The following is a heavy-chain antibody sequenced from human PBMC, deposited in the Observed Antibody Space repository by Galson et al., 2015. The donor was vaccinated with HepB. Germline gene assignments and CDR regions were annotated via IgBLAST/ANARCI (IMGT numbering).Heavy chain of an antibody. J-gene: IGHJ6*02. CDR3: ARGSGYYYYGMDV. V-gene: IGHV4-31*02. Sequence: IRQHPGKGLEWIGYIYHSGSTYYNPSLKSRVTISVDTSKNQFSLKLSSVTAADTAVYYCARGSGYYYYGMDVWGQGTTVTVSS. CDR2: IYHSGST. D-gene: IGHD3-3*01.